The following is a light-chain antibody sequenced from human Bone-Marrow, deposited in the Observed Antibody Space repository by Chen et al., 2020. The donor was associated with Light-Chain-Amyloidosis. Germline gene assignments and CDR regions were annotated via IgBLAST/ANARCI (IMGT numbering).Light chain of an antibody. J-gene: IGLJ3*02. CDR2: DYS. Sequence: SYVLPQRSSGSVAPGQTATIACGGNNIGSTSVHWYQQTPGQAPLLVVYDYSDRPSGIPERLSGSNSGNTATLTISRVEAGDEADYYCQVWDRSSDRPVFGGGTKLTVL. CDR3: QVWDRSSDRPV. CDR1: NIGSTS. V-gene: IGLV3-21*02.